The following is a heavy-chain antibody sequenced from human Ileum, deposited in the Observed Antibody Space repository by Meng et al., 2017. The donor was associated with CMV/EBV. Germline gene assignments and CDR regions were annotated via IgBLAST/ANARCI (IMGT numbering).Heavy chain of an antibody. J-gene: IGHJ4*02. CDR3: AKHFPFFHY. CDR1: GFTLSNYGYG. CDR2: LQYDESHK. V-gene: IGHV3-30*02. D-gene: IGHD3-3*02. Sequence: GESLKISCTASGFTLSNYGYGMHWVRQAPDKGLEWVAFLQYDESHKYYEDSVKGRFTISRDNSKNTLYLQMSSLRADDTAVYYCAKHFPFFHYWGQGALVTVSS.